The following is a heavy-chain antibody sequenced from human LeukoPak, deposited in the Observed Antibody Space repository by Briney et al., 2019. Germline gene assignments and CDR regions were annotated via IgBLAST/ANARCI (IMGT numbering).Heavy chain of an antibody. D-gene: IGHD3-10*01. V-gene: IGHV3-15*01. CDR3: TTGFYGSERH. CDR2: IKSKTDGGTT. CDR1: GFNFNYAW. Sequence: PGGSLRLSCAASGFNFNYAWMSWVRQAPGKGLEWVGRIKSKTDGGTTDYGAPVKGRFTISRDDSKNMVYLQMNTLKTEDTAVYFCTTGFYGSERHWGQGTLVTASS. J-gene: IGHJ4*02.